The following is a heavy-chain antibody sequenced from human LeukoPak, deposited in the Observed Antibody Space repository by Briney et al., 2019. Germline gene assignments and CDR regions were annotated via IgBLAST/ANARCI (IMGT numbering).Heavy chain of an antibody. CDR2: IKEDGSDK. CDR1: GFAFNTYW. Sequence: PGGSLRLSCAASGFAFNTYWMSWVRQAPGKGLEWVANIKEDGSDKYYVDSVKGRFTISRDNAKNSLYPQMNSLRAEDAALYYCVTTTTSAYWYFDLWGRGTLVTVSS. CDR3: VTTTTSAYWYFDL. J-gene: IGHJ2*01. D-gene: IGHD3-22*01. V-gene: IGHV3-7*01.